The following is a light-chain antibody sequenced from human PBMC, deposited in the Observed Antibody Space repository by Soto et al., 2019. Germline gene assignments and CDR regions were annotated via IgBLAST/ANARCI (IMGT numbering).Light chain of an antibody. V-gene: IGLV2-14*01. J-gene: IGLJ2*01. CDR2: EVN. CDR3: SSYTSTSTIV. Sequence: QSALTQPASMSGSPGQSITISCTGTSSDIGGYNYVSWYQQYPGKAPKLMIYEVNNRPLGVSNRFSGFKSGNTASLAISGLQADDEADYYCSSYTSTSTIVFGGGTKLT. CDR1: SSDIGGYNY.